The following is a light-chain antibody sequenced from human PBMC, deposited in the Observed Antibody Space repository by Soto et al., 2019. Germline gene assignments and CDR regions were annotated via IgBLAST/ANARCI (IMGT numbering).Light chain of an antibody. J-gene: IGKJ4*01. CDR2: AAS. CDR1: QDISSY. CDR3: QQRRSYPST. V-gene: IGKV1-9*01. Sequence: IQVTHSPSSLSESVGHRVTITFLDSQDISSYLAWYQQKPGKAPTLLIYAASTLQSGVPSRFSGSGFGTDFTLTISSLQAEDFASYYCQQRRSYPSTFGGGTKVDIK.